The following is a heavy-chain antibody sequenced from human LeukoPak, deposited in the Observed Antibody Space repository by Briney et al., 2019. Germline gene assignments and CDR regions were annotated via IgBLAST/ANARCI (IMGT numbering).Heavy chain of an antibody. Sequence: ASVKVSCKASGYTLTGYYMHWVRQAPGQGLEWMGWINPNSGGTNYAQKFQGRVTMTRDTSISTAYMELSRLRSDDTAVYYCASHYYYGSGSYFDYWGQGTLVTVSS. V-gene: IGHV1-2*02. CDR3: ASHYYYGSGSYFDY. CDR2: INPNSGGT. J-gene: IGHJ4*02. D-gene: IGHD3-10*01. CDR1: GYTLTGYY.